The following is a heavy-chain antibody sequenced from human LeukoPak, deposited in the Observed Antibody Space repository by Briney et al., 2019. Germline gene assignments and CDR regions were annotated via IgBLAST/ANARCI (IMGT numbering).Heavy chain of an antibody. CDR2: INHSGST. CDR1: GGSFSGYY. D-gene: IGHD2-15*01. Sequence: PSETLSLTCAVYGGSFSGYYWSWIRQPPGKGLEWIGEINHSGSTNYNPSLKSRVTISVDTSKNQFSLKLSSVTAADTAVYYCASRGWPTSIDYWGQGTLVTVSS. CDR3: ASRGWPTSIDY. V-gene: IGHV4-34*01. J-gene: IGHJ4*02.